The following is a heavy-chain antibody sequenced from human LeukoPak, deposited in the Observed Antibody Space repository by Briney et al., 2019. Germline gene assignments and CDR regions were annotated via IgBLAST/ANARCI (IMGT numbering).Heavy chain of an antibody. J-gene: IGHJ5*02. CDR2: IIPIFGTA. CDR1: GGTFSSYA. D-gene: IGHD3-10*01. Sequence: SVKASCKASGGTFSSYAISWVRQAPGQGLEWMGGIIPIFGTANYAQKFQGRVTITADESTSTAYMELSSLRSEDTAVYYCARDFPEERFGDSGWFDPWGQGTLVTVSS. CDR3: ARDFPEERFGDSGWFDP. V-gene: IGHV1-69*13.